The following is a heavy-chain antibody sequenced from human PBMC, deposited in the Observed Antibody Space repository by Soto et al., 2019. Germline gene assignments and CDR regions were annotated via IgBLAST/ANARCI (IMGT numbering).Heavy chain of an antibody. J-gene: IGHJ4*02. CDR3: TTDLYDFWSGYYTEDFDY. D-gene: IGHD3-3*01. CDR2: INPNSGGT. Sequence: ASVKVSCKASGYTFTGYYMHWVRQAPGQGLEWMGWINPNSGGTNYAQKFQGWVTMTRDTSISTAYMELNSLKTEDTAVYYCTTDLYDFWSGYYTEDFDYWGQGTLVTVSS. CDR1: GYTFTGYY. V-gene: IGHV1-2*04.